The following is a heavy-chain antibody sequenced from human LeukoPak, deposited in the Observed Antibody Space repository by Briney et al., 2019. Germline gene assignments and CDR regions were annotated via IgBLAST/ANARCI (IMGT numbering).Heavy chain of an antibody. CDR2: ISGSGGST. J-gene: IGHJ4*02. CDR1: GFTFSSYA. D-gene: IGHD4/OR15-4a*01. CDR3: EKTPYGGTVGYFDY. V-gene: IGHV3-23*01. Sequence: PGGSLRLSCAASGFTFSSYAMSWVRQAPGKGLEWVSAISGSGGSTYYADSVKGRFTISRDNSKNTLYLQMNSLRAEDTAVYYCEKTPYGGTVGYFDYWGQGTLVTVSS.